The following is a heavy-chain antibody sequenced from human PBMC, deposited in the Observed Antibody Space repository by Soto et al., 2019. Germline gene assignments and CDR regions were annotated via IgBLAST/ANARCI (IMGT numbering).Heavy chain of an antibody. Sequence: EVQLLESGGGLVQPGGSLRLSCAASGFTFISFALNWVRQAPGKGLEWVSIISGSADSTFYADSVKGRFTISRDNSKNMLYLQINSLRAVDTAVYYCAKTRGAMIYAISVYGMDVWGQGTTVTVSS. CDR1: GFTFISFA. CDR3: AKTRGAMIYAISVYGMDV. D-gene: IGHD2-8*01. V-gene: IGHV3-23*01. J-gene: IGHJ6*02. CDR2: ISGSADST.